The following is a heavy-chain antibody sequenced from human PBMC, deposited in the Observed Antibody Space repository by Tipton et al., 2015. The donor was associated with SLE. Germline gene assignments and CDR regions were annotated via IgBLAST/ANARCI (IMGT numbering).Heavy chain of an antibody. J-gene: IGHJ4*02. CDR3: AKDTDFDY. CDR2: IDSDAAT. V-gene: IGHV3-53*01. Sequence: QLVQSGGGLVQPGGSLRLSCAASGFSVRNNYMNWVRQAPGKGLEWVSVIDSDAATYYTDSVKGRFTISRDNSKNTLYLQMESLRAEDTAVYFCAKDTDFDYWGQGSLVTVSS. CDR1: GFSVRNNY.